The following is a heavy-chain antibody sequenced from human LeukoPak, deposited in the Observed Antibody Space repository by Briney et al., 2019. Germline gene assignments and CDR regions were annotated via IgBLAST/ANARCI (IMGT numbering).Heavy chain of an antibody. J-gene: IGHJ3*02. CDR2: LYYSGNT. Sequence: SQNLSLTCTVSGGSINTGDYYWSWIRQPPGKGLEWIGYLYYSGNTYYNPSFKSRVTISIDTTKNQFSLKLSSVTAADTAVYYCASFGRLAYCGGDCYLRHDAFDIWGQGTTVTVSS. V-gene: IGHV4-30-4*01. CDR3: ASFGRLAYCGGDCYLRHDAFDI. D-gene: IGHD2-21*02. CDR1: GGSINTGDYY.